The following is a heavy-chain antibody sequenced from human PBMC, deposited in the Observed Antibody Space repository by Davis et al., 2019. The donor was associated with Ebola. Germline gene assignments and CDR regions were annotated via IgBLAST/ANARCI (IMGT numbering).Heavy chain of an antibody. CDR1: GFTFSSCW. V-gene: IGHV3-7*03. CDR3: ARDIGDTVTTQLDY. CDR2: IKQDGSAK. D-gene: IGHD4-17*01. J-gene: IGHJ4*02. Sequence: PGGPLRLPCAASGFTFSSCWLSWVRQAPGKGLEWVANIKQDGSAKYYVDSVKGRFTISRDNAKNSLYLQMNSLRAEDTAVYYCARDIGDTVTTQLDYWGQGTLVTVSS.